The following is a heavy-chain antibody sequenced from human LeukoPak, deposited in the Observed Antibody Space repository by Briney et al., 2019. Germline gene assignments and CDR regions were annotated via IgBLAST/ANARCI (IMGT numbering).Heavy chain of an antibody. CDR1: VFTFHDYG. V-gene: IGHV3-20*04. Sequence: GGSLRLSCAASVFTFHDYGMIWVRQPPAKGLEGVAGVNWNGGSTGYADSVKGRFTISRDNAKNSLYLQMNSLRAEDTALYYCARGNSYGHWGQGTLVTVSS. CDR2: VNWNGGST. J-gene: IGHJ4*02. CDR3: ARGNSYGH. D-gene: IGHD5-18*01.